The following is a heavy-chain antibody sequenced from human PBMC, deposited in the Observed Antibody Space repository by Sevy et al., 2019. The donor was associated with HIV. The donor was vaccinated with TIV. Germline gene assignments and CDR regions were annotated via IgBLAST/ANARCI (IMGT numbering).Heavy chain of an antibody. CDR3: TRWKAAQSIFDY. CDR2: LKSDVYGGTV. CDR1: GFTFGDYC. D-gene: IGHD6-13*01. J-gene: IGHJ4*02. Sequence: GGSLRLSCTASGFTFGDYCMSWVRQAPGKGLEWVAFLKSDVYGGTVDHAASVRGRFVISRDDSKTIAYLQMNDLKTEETGGYYCTRWKAAQSIFDYWGQGALVTVS. V-gene: IGHV3-49*04.